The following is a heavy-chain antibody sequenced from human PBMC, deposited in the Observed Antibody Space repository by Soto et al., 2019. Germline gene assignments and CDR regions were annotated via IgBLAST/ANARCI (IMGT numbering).Heavy chain of an antibody. CDR2: ISYDGSNK. Sequence: QVQLVESGGGVVQPGRSLRLSCAASGFTFRSYAMHWVRQAPGKGLEWVAVISYDGSNKYYADSVKGRFTISRDNSKNTLYLQMNSLRSEDTAVYYCERQYCSGRSCYYLDYWGQGTLVTVSS. CDR3: ERQYCSGRSCYYLDY. J-gene: IGHJ4*02. V-gene: IGHV3-30-3*01. D-gene: IGHD2-15*01. CDR1: GFTFRSYA.